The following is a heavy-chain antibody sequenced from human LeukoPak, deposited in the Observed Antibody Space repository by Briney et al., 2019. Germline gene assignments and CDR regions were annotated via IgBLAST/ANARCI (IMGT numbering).Heavy chain of an antibody. V-gene: IGHV3-11*01. Sequence: GGSLRLSCAASGFTFSDYYMTWIRQAPGRGLEWVSYINGVYDNIYYGDSVKGRFTISRDNAKNSVYLQMSSLRADDTAVYYCARGGAHGMDVWGQGTTVTVSS. CDR1: GFTFSDYY. CDR2: INGVYDNI. J-gene: IGHJ6*02. CDR3: ARGGAHGMDV. D-gene: IGHD1-26*01.